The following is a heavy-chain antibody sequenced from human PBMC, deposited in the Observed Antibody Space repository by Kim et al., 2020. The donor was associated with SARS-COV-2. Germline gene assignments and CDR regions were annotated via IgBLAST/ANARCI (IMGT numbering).Heavy chain of an antibody. V-gene: IGHV4-59*01. CDR2: ISYSGST. CDR1: GGSISSYY. J-gene: IGHJ5*02. D-gene: IGHD3-3*01. Sequence: SETLSLTCTVSGGSISSYYWSWIRQPPGKGLEWIGYISYSGSTNYNPSLKSRGTISVDTSKNQFSLKLSSVTAADTAVYYCARDWRSSGRRFDPWGQGTLVTVSS. CDR3: ARDWRSSGRRFDP.